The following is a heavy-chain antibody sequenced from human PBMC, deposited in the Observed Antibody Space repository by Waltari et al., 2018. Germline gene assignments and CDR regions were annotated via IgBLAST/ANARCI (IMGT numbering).Heavy chain of an antibody. J-gene: IGHJ5*02. V-gene: IGHV3-74*03. D-gene: IGHD3-16*01. CDR3: ARDPRNLGLDP. Sequence: EGQLVESGGALVQPGGSLRLSCADTGPIFSVFWMYWIRQAPGKGLVWVSRINADGTTKTYADSVQGRFTISRDNVKSILYLEMNALRPEDTAVYYCARDPRNLGLDPWGLGTLVTVSS. CDR1: GPIFSVFW. CDR2: INADGTTK.